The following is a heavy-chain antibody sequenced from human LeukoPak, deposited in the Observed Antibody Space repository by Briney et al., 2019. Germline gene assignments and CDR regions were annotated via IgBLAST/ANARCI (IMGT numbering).Heavy chain of an antibody. Sequence: PGGSLRLSCAASGFTFSSYWMSWVRQAPGKGLEWVANIKQDGSEKYYVDSVKGRFTISRDNAKNSLYLQMNSLRAEDTAVYYCARDYTDMITFGGVIVCPDYWGQGTLVTVSS. V-gene: IGHV3-7*01. CDR1: GFTFSSYW. CDR3: ARDYTDMITFGGVIVCPDY. D-gene: IGHD3-16*02. CDR2: IKQDGSEK. J-gene: IGHJ4*02.